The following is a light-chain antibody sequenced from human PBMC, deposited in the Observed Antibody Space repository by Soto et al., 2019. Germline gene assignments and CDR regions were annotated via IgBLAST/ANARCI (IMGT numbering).Light chain of an antibody. J-gene: IGLJ2*01. CDR1: SSDVGGYNY. CDR3: SSYTSSRTLV. V-gene: IGLV2-14*03. Sequence: QSALAQPASVSGSPGQSITISCTGTSSDVGGYNYVSWYQQHPGKAPKLMIYDVSNRPSGVSDHFSGSKSGNTASLTISGLQAEDEADYYCSSYTSSRTLVFGGGTKLTVL. CDR2: DVS.